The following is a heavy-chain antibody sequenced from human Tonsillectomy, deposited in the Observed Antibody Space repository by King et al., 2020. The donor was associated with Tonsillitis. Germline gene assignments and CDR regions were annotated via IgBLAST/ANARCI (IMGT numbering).Heavy chain of an antibody. CDR1: GFTFSSYG. CDR3: AKSGRSYGFDY. V-gene: IGHV3-30*18. CDR2: ISYDGSNK. D-gene: IGHD5-18*01. J-gene: IGHJ4*02. Sequence: VQLVDSGGGVVQPGRSLRLSCAASGFTFSSYGIHWVRQAPGKGLEWVAIISYDGSNKYYADSVKGRFTISRDNSENTLYLQMNSLRTEDTAVYYCAKSGRSYGFDYWGQGNLVTVPS.